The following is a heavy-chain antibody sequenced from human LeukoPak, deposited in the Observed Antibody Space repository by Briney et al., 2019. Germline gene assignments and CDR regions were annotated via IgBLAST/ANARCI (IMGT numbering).Heavy chain of an antibody. D-gene: IGHD5-12*01. CDR2: IIPILGIA. Sequence: SVKVSCKASGGTFSSYAISWVRQAPGQGPEWMGRIIPILGIANYAQKFQGRVTITADKSTSTAYMELSSLRSEDTAVYYCARVQDHAYDLWGGQGTLVTVSS. V-gene: IGHV1-69*04. J-gene: IGHJ4*02. CDR1: GGTFSSYA. CDR3: ARVQDHAYDLW.